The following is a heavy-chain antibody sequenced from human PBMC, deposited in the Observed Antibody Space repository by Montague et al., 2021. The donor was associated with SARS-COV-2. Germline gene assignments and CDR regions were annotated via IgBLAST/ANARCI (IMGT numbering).Heavy chain of an antibody. CDR2: TFYRSQWHT. CDR1: GDSVSSDTAA. Sequence: CAISGDSVSSDTAAWHWIRQSPSIGLEWLGRTFYRSQWHTDSAASVRSRISFSGDISKNQFSLHLNSVTPEDTAIYYCARGGDYGGTWYSFLQNWGQGTMVIVSS. J-gene: IGHJ1*01. CDR3: ARGGDYGGTWYSFLQN. V-gene: IGHV6-1*01. D-gene: IGHD4-17*01.